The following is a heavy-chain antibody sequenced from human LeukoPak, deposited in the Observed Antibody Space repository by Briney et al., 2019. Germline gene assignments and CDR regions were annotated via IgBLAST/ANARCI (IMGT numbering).Heavy chain of an antibody. D-gene: IGHD6-19*01. CDR3: TRQRSGWPLDF. CDR1: GYRFTTFW. Sequence: GESPRTPCKGSGYRFTTFWLTWVRQVPGKGLEWGGRIVLSESYTNYSPPFQGHFTLSADKSLSTAYLPYSSLKAPGTAMYYCTRQRSGWPLDFWGQGTLVTVSS. CDR2: IVLSESYT. J-gene: IGHJ4*02. V-gene: IGHV5-10-1*01.